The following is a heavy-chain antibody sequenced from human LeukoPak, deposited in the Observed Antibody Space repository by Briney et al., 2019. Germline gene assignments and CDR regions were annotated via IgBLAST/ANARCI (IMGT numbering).Heavy chain of an antibody. CDR3: TRYYRKYYFDY. J-gene: IGHJ4*02. CDR2: IKSKTDGGTT. D-gene: IGHD1-14*01. V-gene: IGHV3-15*01. Sequence: PGGSLRLSCAASGFTFSNAWMSWVRQAPGKGLEWVGRIKSKTDGGTTDYAAPVKGRFIISRDDSKNTLYLQMNSLKTEDTAVYYCTRYYRKYYFDYWGQGTLVTVSS. CDR1: GFTFSNAW.